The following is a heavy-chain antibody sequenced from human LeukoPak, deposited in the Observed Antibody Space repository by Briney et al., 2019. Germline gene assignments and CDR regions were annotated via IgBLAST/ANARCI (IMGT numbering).Heavy chain of an antibody. CDR2: INLNSGGT. V-gene: IGHV1-2*02. D-gene: IGHD2-15*01. J-gene: IGHJ4*02. Sequence: GASVKVSCKASGYTFTDYYTHWVRQAPGQGLEWMGWINLNSGGTNFAQRFQGRVTMTRDTSISTAYMDLSRLISDDTAVYYCARDAGYCTGGSCWYFDHWGQGTLVTVSS. CDR1: GYTFTDYY. CDR3: ARDAGYCTGGSCWYFDH.